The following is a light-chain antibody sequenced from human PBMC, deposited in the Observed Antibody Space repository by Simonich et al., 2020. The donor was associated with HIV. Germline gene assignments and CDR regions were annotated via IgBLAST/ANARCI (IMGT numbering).Light chain of an antibody. J-gene: IGKJ5*01. V-gene: IGKV4-1*01. Sequence: DIVMTQSPDSLAVSLGERATINCKSSQSVLYSSNNKNYLAWYQQKPGQPPKLIIYWASTRASGVPDRFSGSGSWTDFTLTISSLQAEDVAFYYCQQYYSTPLITFGQGTRLEIK. CDR1: QSVLYSSNNKNY. CDR2: WAS. CDR3: QQYYSTPLIT.